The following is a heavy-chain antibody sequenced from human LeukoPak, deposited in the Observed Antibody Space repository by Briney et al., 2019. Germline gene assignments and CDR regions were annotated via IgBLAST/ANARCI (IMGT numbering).Heavy chain of an antibody. V-gene: IGHV4-34*01. J-gene: IGHJ4*02. CDR1: GGSFSGYY. D-gene: IGHD2-21*01. CDR3: ARSSYFPPRTPNY. CDR2: INHSGST. Sequence: PSETLSLTCAVYGGSFSGYYWSWIRQPPGKGLEWIGEINHSGSTNYNPSLKSRVTISVDTSKNQFSLKLNSVTAADTAVYYCARSSYFPPRTPNYWGQGTLVTVSS.